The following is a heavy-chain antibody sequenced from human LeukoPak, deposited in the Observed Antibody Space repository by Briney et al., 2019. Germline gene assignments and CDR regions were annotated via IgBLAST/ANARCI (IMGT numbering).Heavy chain of an antibody. CDR2: ISSSGSTI. CDR3: ARVGLGLDY. CDR1: GFTFSSYE. V-gene: IGHV3-48*03. Sequence: PGGSLRLSCAASGFTFSSYEMNWVRQAPGKGLAWVSYISSSGSTIYYADSVKGRFTISRDNAKNSLYLQMNSLRAEHTAVYYCARVGLGLDYWGQGTLVTVSS. D-gene: IGHD3-16*01. J-gene: IGHJ4*02.